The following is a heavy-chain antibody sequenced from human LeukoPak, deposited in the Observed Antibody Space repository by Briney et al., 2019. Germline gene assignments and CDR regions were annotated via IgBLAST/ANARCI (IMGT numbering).Heavy chain of an antibody. CDR3: AISAVRGSSYGHFES. CDR2: MSNSVNT. CDR1: GGSISGYY. J-gene: IGHJ4*02. V-gene: IGHV4-59*01. D-gene: IGHD5-18*01. Sequence: SQTLSLTCTVSGGSISGYYWTWIRQPPGKGLEWIGYMSNSVNTNYNPSLKSRVTISVDTSKNQFSLKLSSVTAADTALYYCAISAVRGSSYGHFESWGQGTLVTVSS.